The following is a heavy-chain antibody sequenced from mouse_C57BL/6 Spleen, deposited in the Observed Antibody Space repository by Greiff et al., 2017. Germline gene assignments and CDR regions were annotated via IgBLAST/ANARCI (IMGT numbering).Heavy chain of an antibody. CDR3: ARSRINYGYVDV. Sequence: QVQLQQPGAELVKPGASVKMSCKASGYTFTSYWITWVKQRPGQGLEWIGDIYPGSGSTNYNEKFKSKATLTVDASSSTAYMQLSSLTSEDSAVYYCARSRINYGYVDVWGTGTTVTVSS. J-gene: IGHJ1*03. V-gene: IGHV1-55*01. CDR1: GYTFTSYW. CDR2: IYPGSGST.